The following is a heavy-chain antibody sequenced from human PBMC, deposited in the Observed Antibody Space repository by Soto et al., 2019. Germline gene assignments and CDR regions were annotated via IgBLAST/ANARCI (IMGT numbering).Heavy chain of an antibody. D-gene: IGHD5-18*01. CDR2: IRSKAYGGTT. V-gene: IGHV3-49*04. CDR1: GFTFGDYA. Sequence: PVGSLRLSCTASGFTFGDYAMSWVRQAPGKGLEWVGFIRSKAYGGTTEYAASVKGRFTISRDDSKSIAYLQMNSLKTEDTAVYYCTRDLGLYSYGYSYFDYWGQGTLVTVSS. CDR3: TRDLGLYSYGYSYFDY. J-gene: IGHJ4*02.